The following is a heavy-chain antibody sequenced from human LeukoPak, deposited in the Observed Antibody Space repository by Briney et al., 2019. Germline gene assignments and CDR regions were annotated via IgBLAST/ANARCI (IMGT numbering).Heavy chain of an antibody. V-gene: IGHV4-4*07. D-gene: IGHD3-22*01. CDR3: ARDMYYYDSSGYYPLHYYGMDV. Sequence: SETLSLTCTVSGGSISSYYWSWIRQPAGKGLEWIGRIYTSGSTNYNPSLKSRVTMSVDTSKNQFSLKLSSVTAADTAVYYCARDMYYYDSSGYYPLHYYGMDVWGQGTTVTVSS. CDR1: GGSISSYY. J-gene: IGHJ6*02. CDR2: IYTSGST.